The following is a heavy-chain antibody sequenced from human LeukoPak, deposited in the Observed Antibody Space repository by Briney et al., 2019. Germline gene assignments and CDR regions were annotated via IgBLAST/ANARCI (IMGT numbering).Heavy chain of an antibody. CDR3: ARGHYYDSSGYYFIDY. V-gene: IGHV3-30-3*01. Sequence: GGSLRLSCAASGFTFSSYSMHWVRQAPGKGLEGVAVISYDGSNKYCADSVRGRFTISRDNSKNTLYLQMNSLRAEDTAVYFCARGHYYDSSGYYFIDYWGQGTLVTVSS. D-gene: IGHD3-22*01. CDR2: ISYDGSNK. CDR1: GFTFSSYS. J-gene: IGHJ4*02.